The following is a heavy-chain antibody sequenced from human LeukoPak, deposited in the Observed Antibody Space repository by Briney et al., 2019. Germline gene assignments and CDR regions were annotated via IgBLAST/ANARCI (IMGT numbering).Heavy chain of an antibody. CDR2: IYTGGRR. CDR1: GFIVESTS. CDR3: ARFSYSSSWYQNGPWLPNDAFDI. Sequence: GGSLRLSCAASGFIVESTSMSWVRQAPGKGLEWVSLIYTGGRRYYADSVKGRFSISRDNSKNTVLLQMNSLRAEDTAVYYCARFSYSSSWYQNGPWLPNDAFDIWGQGTMVTVSS. V-gene: IGHV3-66*01. D-gene: IGHD6-13*01. J-gene: IGHJ3*02.